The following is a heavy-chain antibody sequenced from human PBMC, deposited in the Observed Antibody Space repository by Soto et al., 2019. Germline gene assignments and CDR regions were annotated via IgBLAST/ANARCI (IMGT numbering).Heavy chain of an antibody. CDR2: IYYSGST. V-gene: IGHV4-59*01. CDR1: GGSISSYY. D-gene: IGHD5-12*01. Sequence: SETLSLTCTVSGGSISSYYWSWIRQPPGKGLEWIGYIYYSGSTNYNPSLKSRVTISVDTSRNQFSLKLSSVTAADTAVYYCARGRSGYDYSYYYGMDVWGQGTTVTVSS. CDR3: ARGRSGYDYSYYYGMDV. J-gene: IGHJ6*01.